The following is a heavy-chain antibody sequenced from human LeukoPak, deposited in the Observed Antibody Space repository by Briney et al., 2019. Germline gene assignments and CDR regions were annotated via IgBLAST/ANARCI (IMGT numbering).Heavy chain of an antibody. J-gene: IGHJ4*02. CDR2: IGGSGGST. V-gene: IGHV3-23*01. CDR1: GFTFSSYS. Sequence: PGGSLRLSCAASGFTFSSYSMNWVRQAPGKGLEWVSAIGGSGGSTYYADSVKGRFTISRDNSKNTLYLQMNNLRAEDTAVYYCAKHPTFDYWGQGALVTVSS. CDR3: AKHPTFDY.